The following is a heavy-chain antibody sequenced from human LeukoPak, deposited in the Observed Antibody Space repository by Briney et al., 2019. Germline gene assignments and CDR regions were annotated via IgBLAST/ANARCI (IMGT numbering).Heavy chain of an antibody. J-gene: IGHJ4*01. CDR2: KKQDGSEK. CDR3: GMQRRCISIPCYYFDL. V-gene: IGHV3-7*01. D-gene: IGHD2-2*01. Sequence: RMANKKQDGSEKYYVDSVKGRFTISRDNAKNSLYLQMNSLRAEDTSVYYCGMQRRCISIPCYYFDLWG.